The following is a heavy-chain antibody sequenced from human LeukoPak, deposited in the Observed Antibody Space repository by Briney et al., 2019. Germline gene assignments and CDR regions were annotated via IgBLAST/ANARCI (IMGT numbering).Heavy chain of an antibody. Sequence: PGGSLRLSCAASGFTFSSYEMNWVRQAPGKGLEWVSYISSSGSTIYYADSVKGRFTISRDNAKNSLYLQMNSLRAEDTAVYYCARAGSGCDLLRLGELSFNYWGQGTLVTVSS. CDR1: GFTFSSYE. J-gene: IGHJ4*02. V-gene: IGHV3-48*03. D-gene: IGHD3-16*02. CDR2: ISSSGSTI. CDR3: ARAGSGCDLLRLGELSFNY.